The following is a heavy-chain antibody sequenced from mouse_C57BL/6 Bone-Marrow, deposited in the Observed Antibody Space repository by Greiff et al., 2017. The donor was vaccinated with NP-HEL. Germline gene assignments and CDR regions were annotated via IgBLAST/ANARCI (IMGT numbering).Heavy chain of an antibody. CDR2: INPSSGYT. CDR3: ASCYYYGSSSMDY. Sequence: QVQLQQSGAELARPGASVKMSCKASGYTFTSYTMHWVKQRPGQGLEWIGYINPSSGYTKYNQKFKDKATLTADKSSSTAYMQLSSLTSEDSAVYYCASCYYYGSSSMDYWGQGTSVTVSS. D-gene: IGHD1-1*01. J-gene: IGHJ4*01. CDR1: GYTFTSYT. V-gene: IGHV1-4*01.